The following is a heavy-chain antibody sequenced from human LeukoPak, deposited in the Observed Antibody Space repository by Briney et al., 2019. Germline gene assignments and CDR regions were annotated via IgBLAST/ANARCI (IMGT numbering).Heavy chain of an antibody. CDR3: TKVAPGGGGWAFDY. D-gene: IGHD6-19*01. Sequence: GGSLRLSCAASGFTFTTYAMSWVRQAPGKGLGWVSTFSDRDGDTYYADSVKGRFTISRDSSKSTLFLQMNNLRAEDWAVYYCTKVAPGGGGWAFDYWARGPLVTVSS. V-gene: IGHV3-23*01. CDR1: GFTFTTYA. J-gene: IGHJ4*02. CDR2: FSDRDGDT.